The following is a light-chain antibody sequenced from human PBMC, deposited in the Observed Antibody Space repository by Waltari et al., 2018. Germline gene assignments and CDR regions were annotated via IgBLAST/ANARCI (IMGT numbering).Light chain of an antibody. J-gene: IGKJ4*01. CDR3: QQHGSSPLT. CDR1: QSVSGSY. Sequence: EIVLTQSPGTLSLSPGERATLSCRASQSVSGSYLAWYQQKPGQAPRLLIYAASSRATGIPDRFSGSGSGTDFTLTISRLEPEDFAVYSCQQHGSSPLTFGGGTKVEI. CDR2: AAS. V-gene: IGKV3-20*01.